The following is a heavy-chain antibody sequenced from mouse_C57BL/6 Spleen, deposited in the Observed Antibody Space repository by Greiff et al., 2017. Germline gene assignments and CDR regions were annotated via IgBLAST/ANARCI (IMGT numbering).Heavy chain of an antibody. V-gene: IGHV1-64*01. J-gene: IGHJ4*01. CDR2: IHPNSGST. D-gene: IGHD3-2*02. CDR3: ARSGGRYAMDY. Sequence: QVQLQQPGAELVKPGASVKLSCKASGYTFTSYWMHWVKQRPGQGLEWIGMIHPNSGSTNYNEKFKSKATLTVDTSSSTAYMQLSSLTSEDSAVYYCARSGGRYAMDYWGQGTSVTVYS. CDR1: GYTFTSYW.